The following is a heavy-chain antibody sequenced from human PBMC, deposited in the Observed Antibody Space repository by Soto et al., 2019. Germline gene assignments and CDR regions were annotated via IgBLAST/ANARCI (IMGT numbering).Heavy chain of an antibody. CDR3: AREQVPNPLGHYYYYGMDV. CDR2: INSDGSST. V-gene: IGHV3-74*01. CDR1: GFTFRSYW. J-gene: IGHJ6*02. Sequence: GSLRLSCAASGFTFRSYWMHWVRQAPGKGLVWVSRINSDGSSTSYADSVKGRFTISRNNAKNTLYLQMNSLRGEDTAVYYCAREQVPNPLGHYYYYGMDVWGQGTTVTVSS. D-gene: IGHD2-2*01.